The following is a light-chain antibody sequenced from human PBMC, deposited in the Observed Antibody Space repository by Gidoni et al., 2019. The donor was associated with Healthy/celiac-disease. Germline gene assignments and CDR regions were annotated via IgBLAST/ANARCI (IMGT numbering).Light chain of an antibody. CDR2: DAS. V-gene: IGKV1-33*01. J-gene: IGKJ2*02. Sequence: DIPMTQSPSSLSASVGDRVTITCQASQDISNYLNWYQQKPGKAPKLLIYDASNLETGVPSRFSGSGSGTDVTFTISSLQPEDIATYYCQQYDNLPGTFGQGTKLEIK. CDR1: QDISNY. CDR3: QQYDNLPGT.